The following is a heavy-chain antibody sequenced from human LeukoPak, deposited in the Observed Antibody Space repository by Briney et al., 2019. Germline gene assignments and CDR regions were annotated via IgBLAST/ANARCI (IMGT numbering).Heavy chain of an antibody. CDR2: ISGSGGST. Sequence: PGGSLRLSCAASGFTFSSYAMSWVRQAPGKGLEWVSAISGSGGSTYYADSVKGRFTISRDNSKNTLYLQMNSLRAEDTAVYYCANGRYCSGGSCHNWDYYYYGMDVWGQGTTVTVSS. CDR3: ANGRYCSGGSCHNWDYYYYGMDV. D-gene: IGHD2-15*01. CDR1: GFTFSSYA. J-gene: IGHJ6*02. V-gene: IGHV3-23*01.